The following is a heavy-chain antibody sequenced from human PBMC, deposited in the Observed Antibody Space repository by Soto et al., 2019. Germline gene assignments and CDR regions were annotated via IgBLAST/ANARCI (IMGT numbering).Heavy chain of an antibody. Sequence: QVHLVQSGAEVKKPGSSVKVSCTASGGTFGSYTVTWVRQAPGQGLEWMGEIIPMFGTASYAQKFQGRVTLTADKSTTTAHMELRSLSSDVTAVYFCARQRAMPPHFYSGMDVWGQGTTVTVSS. CDR2: IIPMFGTA. D-gene: IGHD2-2*01. V-gene: IGHV1-69*06. CDR3: ARQRAMPPHFYSGMDV. J-gene: IGHJ6*02. CDR1: GGTFGSYT.